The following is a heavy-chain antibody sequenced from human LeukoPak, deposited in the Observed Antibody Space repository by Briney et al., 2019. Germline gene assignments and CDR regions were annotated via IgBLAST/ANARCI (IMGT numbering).Heavy chain of an antibody. D-gene: IGHD1-26*01. CDR2: ISYDGSNK. Sequence: GGSLRLSCAASGFTFSSYAMHWVRQAPGKGLEWVAVISYDGSNKYYADSVKGRFTISRDNSKNTLHLQMGSLRPEDMAVYYCARDGGGSPDYWGQGTLVTVSS. CDR1: GFTFSSYA. J-gene: IGHJ4*02. CDR3: ARDGGGSPDY. V-gene: IGHV3-30*14.